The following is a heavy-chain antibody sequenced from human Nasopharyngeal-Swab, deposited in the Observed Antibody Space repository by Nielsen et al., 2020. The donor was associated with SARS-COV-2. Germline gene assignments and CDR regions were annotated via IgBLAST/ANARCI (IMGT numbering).Heavy chain of an antibody. CDR3: ARDRSGFGLDF. J-gene: IGHJ4*02. Sequence: GESLKISCAASGFTFRFYTMHWVRQAPGKGLEWVSSVSTGGDYIHYADLVQGRFAISRDNAKDSLYLQMNSLRAEDTAIYYCARDRSGFGLDFWGQGALVTVSP. V-gene: IGHV3-21*01. D-gene: IGHD3-3*01. CDR2: VSTGGDYI. CDR1: GFTFRFYT.